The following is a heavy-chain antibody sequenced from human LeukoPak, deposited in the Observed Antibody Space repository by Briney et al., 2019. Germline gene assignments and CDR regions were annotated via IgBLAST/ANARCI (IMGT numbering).Heavy chain of an antibody. CDR3: ARIMVRGLYYFDY. D-gene: IGHD3-10*01. V-gene: IGHV4-39*01. J-gene: IGHJ4*02. CDR2: ISYGGST. Sequence: SETLSLTCTVSGGSITSSGYYWGWIRQPPGKGLEWIGTISYGGSTYYNPSLKSRITIFVHTSKNQFSLSLSSVAATDTAVYYCARIMVRGLYYFDYWGQGTLVTVSS. CDR1: GGSITSSGYY.